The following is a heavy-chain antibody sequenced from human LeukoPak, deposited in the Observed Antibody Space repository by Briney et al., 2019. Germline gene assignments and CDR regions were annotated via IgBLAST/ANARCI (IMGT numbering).Heavy chain of an antibody. D-gene: IGHD2-8*01. CDR3: AKYERRGFDP. J-gene: IGHJ5*02. V-gene: IGHV1-8*01. Sequence: ASVKFSCKTSGTRDDINWVRQAAGQGLEWVGWMNPNDDTGYAQKFQGRVTFTRNTSLRTVYMELRSLTFEDTAVYYCAKYERRGFDPWGQGTLVTVSS. CDR1: GTRDD. CDR2: MNPNDDT.